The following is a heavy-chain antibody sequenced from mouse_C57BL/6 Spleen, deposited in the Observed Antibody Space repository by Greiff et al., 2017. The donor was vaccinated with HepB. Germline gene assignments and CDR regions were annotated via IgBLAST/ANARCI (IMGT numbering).Heavy chain of an antibody. CDR3: ERGVLRSYFDY. V-gene: IGHV1-9*01. CDR2: ILPGSGST. Sequence: QVQLQQSGAELMKPGASVKLSCKASGFTFTGYWIEWVKQRPGNGLEWIGEILPGSGSTNYNEKFKGKARFTADTTSNTAYMQHSSLTTEDSDIYYCERGVLRSYFDYWGQGTTLTVSS. J-gene: IGHJ2*01. D-gene: IGHD1-1*01. CDR1: GFTFTGYW.